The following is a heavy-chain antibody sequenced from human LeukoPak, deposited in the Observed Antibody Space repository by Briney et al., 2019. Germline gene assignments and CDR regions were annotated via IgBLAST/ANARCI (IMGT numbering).Heavy chain of an antibody. CDR3: ARRPTGIAAAGTFDY. D-gene: IGHD6-13*01. Sequence: GESLKISCKGSGYSFTSYWIGWVRQMPGKGLEWMGIIYPGDSDTRYSPSFQGQVTISADKSISTAYLQWSSLKASDTAMYYCARRPTGIAAAGTFDYWGQRTLVTVSS. V-gene: IGHV5-51*01. CDR2: IYPGDSDT. J-gene: IGHJ4*02. CDR1: GYSFTSYW.